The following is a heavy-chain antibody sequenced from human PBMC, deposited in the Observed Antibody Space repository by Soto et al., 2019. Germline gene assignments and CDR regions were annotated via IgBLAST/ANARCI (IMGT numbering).Heavy chain of an antibody. D-gene: IGHD3-9*01. J-gene: IGHJ4*02. CDR3: ARVGHRDILTGPFDY. CDR2: IYYSGST. Sequence: SETLSLTCTVSGGSVSSGSYYWSWIRQPPGKGLEWIGYIYYSGSTNYNPSLKSRVTISVDTSKNQFSLKLSSVTAADTAVYYCARVGHRDILTGPFDYWGQGTLVTVSS. CDR1: GGSVSSGSYY. V-gene: IGHV4-61*01.